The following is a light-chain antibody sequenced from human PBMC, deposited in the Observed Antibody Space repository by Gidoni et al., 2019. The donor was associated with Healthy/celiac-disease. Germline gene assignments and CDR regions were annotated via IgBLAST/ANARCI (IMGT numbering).Light chain of an antibody. CDR3: QQRSNWPLT. V-gene: IGKV3-11*01. CDR1: QSVNSY. CDR2: DAS. J-gene: IGKJ4*01. Sequence: EIVLTQSPATLSLSPGERATLSCRASQSVNSYLAWYQQKPGQAPRLLIDDASNRATGIPARFSGSGSGTDFALTISSLEPEDVAVYYCQQRSNWPLTFGGGTKVEIK.